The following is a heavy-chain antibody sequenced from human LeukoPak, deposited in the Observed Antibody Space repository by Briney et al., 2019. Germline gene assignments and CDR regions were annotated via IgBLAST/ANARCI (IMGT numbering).Heavy chain of an antibody. Sequence: SETLSLTCTVSGYSITSGFYWGWIRQPPGKGLEWIGSIYHSGRTYYNPSLKSRVTISVDTSKNQFSLKLSSVTAADTAVYYCARLGYSSGWYNGYWGQGTLVTVSS. CDR2: IYHSGRT. D-gene: IGHD6-19*01. V-gene: IGHV4-38-2*02. CDR1: GYSITSGFY. J-gene: IGHJ4*02. CDR3: ARLGYSSGWYNGY.